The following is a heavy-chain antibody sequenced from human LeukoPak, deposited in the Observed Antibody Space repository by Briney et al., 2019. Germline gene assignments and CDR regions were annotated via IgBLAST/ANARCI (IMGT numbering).Heavy chain of an antibody. CDR2: ISYDGSVK. CDR3: AKANGYNAHFDY. J-gene: IGHJ4*02. Sequence: PGGSLTLSCAASGFTFSSYGMHWVRQAPGKGLEWVAVISYDGSVKYYADSVKGRFTISRDNSKNTLYLQMNSLRTEDTAVYYCAKANGYNAHFDYWGQGTLVTVSS. CDR1: GFTFSSYG. D-gene: IGHD5-24*01. V-gene: IGHV3-30*18.